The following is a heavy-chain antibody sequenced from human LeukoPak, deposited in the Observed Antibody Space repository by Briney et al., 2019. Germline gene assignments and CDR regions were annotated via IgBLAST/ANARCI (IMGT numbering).Heavy chain of an antibody. D-gene: IGHD6-13*01. CDR2: IYYSGST. V-gene: IGHV4-39*01. CDR1: GFTFSSYW. CDR3: ARRGSSSWYANWFDP. J-gene: IGHJ5*02. Sequence: GSLRLSCAASGFTFSSYWMSWVRQPPGKGLEWIGSIYYSGSTYYNPSLKSRVTISVDTSKNQFSLKLSSVTAADTAVYYCARRGSSSWYANWFDPWGQGALVTVSS.